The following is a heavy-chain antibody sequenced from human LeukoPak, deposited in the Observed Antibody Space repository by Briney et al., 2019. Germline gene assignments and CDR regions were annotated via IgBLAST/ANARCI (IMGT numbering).Heavy chain of an antibody. J-gene: IGHJ5*02. CDR1: GGSISSYY. CDR2: IYYSGST. V-gene: IGHV4-59*08. CDR3: ARLSRSSGWLFDP. Sequence: KPSETLSLTCTVSGGSISSYYWSWIRQPPGKGLEWIGYIYYSGSTNYNPSLKSRVTISVHTSKNQFSLKLSSVTAADTAVYYCARLSRSSGWLFDPWGQGTLVTVSS. D-gene: IGHD6-19*01.